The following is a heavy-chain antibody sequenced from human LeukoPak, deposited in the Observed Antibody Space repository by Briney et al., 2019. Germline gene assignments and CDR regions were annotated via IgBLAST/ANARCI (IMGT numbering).Heavy chain of an antibody. CDR1: GCTFANYA. CDR3: ARGLWFGELGKYYCDY. J-gene: IGHJ4*02. Sequence: ASVKVSCKASGCTFANYAVNWGRQAPGQGLEWMGGIIPIFRTTNYAQKLQDRVTIITDESTGTAYMELRRLRSEDTAVYYCARGLWFGELGKYYCDYWGQGTLVTVSS. V-gene: IGHV1-69*05. D-gene: IGHD3-10*01. CDR2: IIPIFRTT.